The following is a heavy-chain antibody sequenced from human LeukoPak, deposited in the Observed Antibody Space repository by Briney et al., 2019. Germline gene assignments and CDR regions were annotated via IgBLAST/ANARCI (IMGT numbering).Heavy chain of an antibody. D-gene: IGHD3-10*01. Sequence: ASVKVSCKASGYTFTSYYMHWVRQAPGQGLEWMGWINPNSGGTNYAQKFQGRVTMTRDTSISTAYMELSRLRSDDTAVYYCARDYYGSGSGDYWGQGTLVTVFS. CDR3: ARDYYGSGSGDY. J-gene: IGHJ4*02. CDR2: INPNSGGT. CDR1: GYTFTSYY. V-gene: IGHV1-2*02.